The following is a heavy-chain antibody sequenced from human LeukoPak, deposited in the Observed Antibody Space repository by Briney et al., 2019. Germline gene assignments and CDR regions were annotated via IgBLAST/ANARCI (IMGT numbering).Heavy chain of an antibody. V-gene: IGHV3-7*01. J-gene: IGHJ4*02. CDR3: ARGPFVVTSAPDY. Sequence: PGGSLRLSCAASGFSISTFWMSWVRQAPGKGLEWVANIKQDGGEKYYVDSVKGRFTISRDNAKNSLYLQMSSLRAEDTAVYYCARGPFVVTSAPDYWGQGTLVTVSS. CDR2: IKQDGGEK. D-gene: IGHD2-21*01. CDR1: GFSISTFW.